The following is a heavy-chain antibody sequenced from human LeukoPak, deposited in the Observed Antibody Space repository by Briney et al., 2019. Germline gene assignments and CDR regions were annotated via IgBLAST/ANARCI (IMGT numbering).Heavy chain of an antibody. Sequence: SETLSLTCSVSGGSITSYYWSWLRQPPGKGLEWIGHVSDGGRTNYSPSLKSRVSISVDTSKNQFSLKLNSVTAADTAVYFCARASTTFDDWGQGTLVTVSS. J-gene: IGHJ4*02. V-gene: IGHV4-59*01. CDR3: ARASTTFDD. CDR2: VSDGGRT. D-gene: IGHD1-14*01. CDR1: GGSITSYY.